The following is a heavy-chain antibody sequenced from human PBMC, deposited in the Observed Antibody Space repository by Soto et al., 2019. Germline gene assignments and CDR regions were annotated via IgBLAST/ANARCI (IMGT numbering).Heavy chain of an antibody. V-gene: IGHV3-7*01. Sequence: GGSLRLSCAASGFTFSSYWMSWVRQAPGKGLEWVANIKQDGSEKYYVDSVKGRFTISRDNAKNSLYLQMNSLRAEDTAVYYCARDEHYVRLYYYYYYMDVWGKGTTVTVSS. J-gene: IGHJ6*03. CDR1: GFTFSSYW. D-gene: IGHD3-10*02. CDR3: ARDEHYVRLYYYYYYMDV. CDR2: IKQDGSEK.